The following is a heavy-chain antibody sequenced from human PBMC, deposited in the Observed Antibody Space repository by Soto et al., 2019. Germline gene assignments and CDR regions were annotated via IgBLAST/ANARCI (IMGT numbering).Heavy chain of an antibody. CDR3: ARSHSSGWTRFDY. CDR1: GCTFSSYA. V-gene: IGHV3-30-3*01. J-gene: IGHJ4*02. CDR2: ISYDGSNK. D-gene: IGHD6-19*01. Sequence: QVQLVESGGGVVQPGRSLRLSCAASGCTFSSYAMHWVRQAPGKGLEWVAVISYDGSNKYYADSVKGRFTISRDNSKNRLYLQMNSLRADDTAVYYCARSHSSGWTRFDYWGQGTLVTVSS.